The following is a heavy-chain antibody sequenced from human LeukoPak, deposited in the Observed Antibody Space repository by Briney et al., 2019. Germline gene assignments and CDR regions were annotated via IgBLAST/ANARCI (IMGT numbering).Heavy chain of an antibody. D-gene: IGHD6-19*01. CDR1: GYSFTNYW. V-gene: IGHV5-51*01. CDR2: MYVGDSDT. Sequence: GGSLKISCKGSGYSFTNYWIGWVRQMSGKGLEWMGIMYVGDSDTRYSPSFQGQVTISADKTTNTAYLQWSSLKASDTAMYYCARKDSRAWFFDYWGQGTLVTVFS. CDR3: ARKDSRAWFFDY. J-gene: IGHJ4*02.